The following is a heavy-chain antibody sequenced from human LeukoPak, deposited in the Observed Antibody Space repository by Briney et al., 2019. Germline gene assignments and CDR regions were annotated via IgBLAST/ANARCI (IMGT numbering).Heavy chain of an antibody. CDR2: IYYSGST. D-gene: IGHD2-15*01. CDR3: ARHAGVAATGGGYYYYYGMDV. V-gene: IGHV4-59*08. J-gene: IGHJ6*02. Sequence: SETLSLTCTVSGGSISSYYWSWIRQPPGKGLEWIGYIYYSGSTNYNPSLKSRVTISVDTSKNQFSLKLSSVTAADTAVYYCARHAGVAATGGGYYYYYGMDVWGQGTTVTVSS. CDR1: GGSISSYY.